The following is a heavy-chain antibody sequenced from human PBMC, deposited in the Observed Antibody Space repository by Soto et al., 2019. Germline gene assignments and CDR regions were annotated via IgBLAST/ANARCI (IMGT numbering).Heavy chain of an antibody. D-gene: IGHD6-19*01. CDR3: AKHGASSGSVFDC. V-gene: IGHV4-39*01. J-gene: IGHJ4*02. CDR2: FCSSGST. Sequence: TSETLSLTCTVSGGSISSSSYYWGWIRQPPGKGLEWIGSFCSSGSTYYNPSLMSRVTISVDTSKNQFSLKLSSVTAADTAVYYCAKHGASSGSVFDCWGQGTLVTVSS. CDR1: GGSISSSSYY.